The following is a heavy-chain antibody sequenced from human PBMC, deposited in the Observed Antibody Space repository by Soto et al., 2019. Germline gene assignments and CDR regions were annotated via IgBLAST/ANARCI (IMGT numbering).Heavy chain of an antibody. J-gene: IGHJ4*02. Sequence: GXSLELACAASGFTFSSYGMHWVLQAPGKGLEWVAVIWYDGSSKFYADSVKGRFTISRDNSKNTLFLQMKSLRAEDTAVYYCAKGDTSDPFQYWGQGTLVTVSS. D-gene: IGHD2-2*01. V-gene: IGHV3-33*06. CDR3: AKGDTSDPFQY. CDR2: IWYDGSSK. CDR1: GFTFSSYG.